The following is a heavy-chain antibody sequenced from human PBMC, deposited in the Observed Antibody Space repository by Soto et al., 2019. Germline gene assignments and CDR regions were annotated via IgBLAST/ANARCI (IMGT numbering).Heavy chain of an antibody. CDR1: GFTFSSFA. J-gene: IGHJ4*02. V-gene: IGHV3-23*01. CDR3: AKNGESTSSGDYFDY. D-gene: IGHD6-6*01. CDR2: ISGRVGNT. Sequence: EVQLLESGGGLVQPGGSLRLSCAASGFTFSSFAMSWVRQAPGKGLEWVSAISGRVGNTYYADSVMGRFTISRDNSKNTLYLHMDSLSADDTAVYYCAKNGESTSSGDYFDYWGQGTLVTVSS.